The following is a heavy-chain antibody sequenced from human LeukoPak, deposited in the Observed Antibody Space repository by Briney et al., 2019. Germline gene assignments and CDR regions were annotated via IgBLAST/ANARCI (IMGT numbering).Heavy chain of an antibody. CDR1: GYSISSGYY. CDR3: ANYYGSGSYSPGFDY. Sequence: PSETLSLTCTVSGYSISSGYYWGWIRQPPGKGLEWIGSIYHSGSTYYNPSLKSRVTISVDTSKNQFSLKLSSVTAADTAVYYCANYYGSGSYSPGFDYWGQGTLVTVSS. D-gene: IGHD3-10*01. CDR2: IYHSGST. J-gene: IGHJ4*02. V-gene: IGHV4-38-2*02.